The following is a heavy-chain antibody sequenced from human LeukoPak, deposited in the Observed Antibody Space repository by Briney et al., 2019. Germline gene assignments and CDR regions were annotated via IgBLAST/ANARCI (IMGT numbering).Heavy chain of an antibody. D-gene: IGHD3-9*01. CDR3: ARLRRADYDILTGYKYNWFDP. J-gene: IGHJ5*02. CDR2: IYPGDSDT. V-gene: IGHV5-51*01. Sequence: GASLKISCKGSGYSFTSYWIGWVRQMPGKGLEWMGIIYPGDSDTRYSPSFQGQVTISADKSISTAYLQWSSLKASDTAMYYCARLRRADYDILTGYKYNWFDPWGQGTLVTVSS. CDR1: GYSFTSYW.